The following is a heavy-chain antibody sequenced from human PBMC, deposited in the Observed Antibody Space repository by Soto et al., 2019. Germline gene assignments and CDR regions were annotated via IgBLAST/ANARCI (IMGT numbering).Heavy chain of an antibody. CDR1: GFTFSSYE. V-gene: IGHV3-48*03. CDR3: ARERSGTLRFLEWLLLMDV. CDR2: ISSSGSTI. J-gene: IGHJ6*02. D-gene: IGHD3-3*01. Sequence: PGGSLRLSCAASGFTFSSYEMNWVRQAPGKGLEWVSYISSSGSTIYYADSVKGRFTISRDNAKNSLYLQMNSLRAEDTAVYYCARERSGTLRFLEWLLLMDVWGQGTTVTVSS.